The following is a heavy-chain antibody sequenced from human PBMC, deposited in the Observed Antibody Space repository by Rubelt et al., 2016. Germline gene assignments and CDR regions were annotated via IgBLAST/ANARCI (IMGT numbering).Heavy chain of an antibody. Sequence: QAQLQQWGAGLLKPSETLSLTCAVYGGSFSGYYWSWIRQPPGKGLEWIGEINHSGSTNYNPSLKSRVTISVDTSKNQFSLNLSAVTAADTAVYYCARGSRATFDYWGQGTLVTVSS. CDR2: INHSGST. J-gene: IGHJ4*02. CDR1: GGSFSGYY. CDR3: ARGSRATFDY. D-gene: IGHD2-2*01. V-gene: IGHV4-34*01.